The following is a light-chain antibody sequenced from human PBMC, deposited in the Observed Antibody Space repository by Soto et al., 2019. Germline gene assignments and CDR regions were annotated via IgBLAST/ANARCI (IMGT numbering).Light chain of an antibody. CDR1: HNVDSY. CDR3: QQGTHWPPLT. J-gene: IGKJ4*01. Sequence: EVVLTQSPDILSLSPGERATLSCRTSHNVDSYVAWYQQKPGQAPRLLIYDASNRVTGIPTRFSGSGSGTDFTLTIRSLEPEDFGVYYCQQGTHWPPLTFGGGTKVEIK. CDR2: DAS. V-gene: IGKV3-11*01.